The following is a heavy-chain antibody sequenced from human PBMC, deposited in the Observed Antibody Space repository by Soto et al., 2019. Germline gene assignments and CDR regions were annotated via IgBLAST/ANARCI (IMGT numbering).Heavy chain of an antibody. J-gene: IGHJ6*02. D-gene: IGHD2-2*02. CDR1: GYTFTDYY. CDR2: VDPEDGET. V-gene: IGHV1-69-2*01. CDR3: ATVGYCSSTSCYKGYYYYGMDV. Sequence: EVQLVQSGAEVKKPGATVKISCKVSGYTFTDYYMHWVQQAPGKGLEWMGLVDPEDGETIYAEKFQGRVTITADTSTDTAYMELSSLRSEDTAVYYCATVGYCSSTSCYKGYYYYGMDVWGQGTMVTVSS.